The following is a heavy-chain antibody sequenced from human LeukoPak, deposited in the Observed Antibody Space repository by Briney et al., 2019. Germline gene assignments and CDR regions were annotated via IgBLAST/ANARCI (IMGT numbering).Heavy chain of an antibody. V-gene: IGHV4-34*01. D-gene: IGHD3-16*02. Sequence: SETLSLTCAVYGGSFSGYYWSWIRQPPGKGLEWIGEINHSGSTNYNPSLKSRVTISVDTSKNQFSLKLSSVTAADTAVHYCARGSYDYVWGSYRPYFDYWGQGTLVTVSS. CDR2: INHSGST. J-gene: IGHJ4*02. CDR3: ARGSYDYVWGSYRPYFDY. CDR1: GGSFSGYY.